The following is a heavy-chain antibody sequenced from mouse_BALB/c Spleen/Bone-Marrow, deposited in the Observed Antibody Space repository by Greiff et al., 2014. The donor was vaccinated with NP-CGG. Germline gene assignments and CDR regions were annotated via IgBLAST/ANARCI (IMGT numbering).Heavy chain of an antibody. CDR1: GYSFTSGYI. V-gene: IGHV3-1*02. Sequence: DVKLQESGPDLVKPSQSLSLTCTVSGYSFTSGYIWYWIRQFPGNILEWMGYIHYSGSTNYNPSLKSRISITRDTSKNQFFLQLNSVTTEDTATYYCARGSYYGSSYFDVWGAGTTVTVSS. CDR2: IHYSGST. D-gene: IGHD1-1*01. CDR3: ARGSYYGSSYFDV. J-gene: IGHJ1*01.